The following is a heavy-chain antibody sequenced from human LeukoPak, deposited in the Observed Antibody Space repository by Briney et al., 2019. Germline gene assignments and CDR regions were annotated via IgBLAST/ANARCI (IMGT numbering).Heavy chain of an antibody. D-gene: IGHD3-16*01. Sequence: SVKVSCKDSGYTFSNYPINWVRQAPGQGLEWLGRIIPFLSMTNYAQNFQDRVTITADKSTSTAYMELSSLRSEDTAVYYCARSLNVASPMTFDYWGQGTLVTVSS. CDR2: IIPFLSMT. J-gene: IGHJ4*02. CDR1: GYTFSNYP. CDR3: ARSLNVASPMTFDY. V-gene: IGHV1-69*02.